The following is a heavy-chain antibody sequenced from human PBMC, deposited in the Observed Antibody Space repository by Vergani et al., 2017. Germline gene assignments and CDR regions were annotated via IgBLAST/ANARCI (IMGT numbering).Heavy chain of an antibody. CDR3: ARVGSSSRLPVWFDP. Sequence: QVQLVQSGAEVKKPGASVKVSCKASGYTFTSYYMHWVRQAPGQGLEWMGIINPSGGSTSYAQKFQGRVTMTRDTSTSTVYMELSSLRSEDTAVYYCARVGSSSRLPVWFDPWGQGTLVTVSS. CDR1: GYTFTSYY. CDR2: INPSGGST. V-gene: IGHV1-46*01. J-gene: IGHJ5*02. D-gene: IGHD6-13*01.